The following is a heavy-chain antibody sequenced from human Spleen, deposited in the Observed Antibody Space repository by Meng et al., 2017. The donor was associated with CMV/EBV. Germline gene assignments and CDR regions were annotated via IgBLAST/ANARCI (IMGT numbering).Heavy chain of an antibody. D-gene: IGHD6-19*01. CDR3: ATDFYKGRGWLARDGYLHH. Sequence: FSRFGMHWVRQAPGKGLEWVAFIRHDGSNEYYAGYVKGRFNISRENSKNTLYVQMNSLRAEDTAVYYCATDFYKGRGWLARDGYLHHWGQGTLVTVSS. V-gene: IGHV3-30*02. CDR2: IRHDGSNE. CDR1: FSRFG. J-gene: IGHJ1*01.